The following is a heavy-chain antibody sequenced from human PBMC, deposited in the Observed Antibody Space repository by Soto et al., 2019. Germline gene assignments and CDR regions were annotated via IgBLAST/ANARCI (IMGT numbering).Heavy chain of an antibody. CDR1: GLTFSGYD. CDR2: IRSKANSYAT. V-gene: IGHV3-73*01. J-gene: IGHJ3*02. CDR3: TRLQGGYYDSSGYYFYDAFDI. Sequence: GGSLRLSGAGSGLTFSGYDMHWVRQASGKGLEWVGRIRSKANSYATAYAASVKGRFTISRDDSKNTAYLQMNSLKTEDTAVYYCTRLQGGYYDSSGYYFYDAFDIWGQGTMVTVSS. D-gene: IGHD3-22*01.